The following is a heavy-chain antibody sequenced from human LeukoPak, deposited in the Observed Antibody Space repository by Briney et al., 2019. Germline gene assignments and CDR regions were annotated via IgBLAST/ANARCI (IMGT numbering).Heavy chain of an antibody. CDR1: GGSISSYF. Sequence: SETLSLTCAVSGGSISSYFWNWVRQPPGKGLEWIGYISYSGSTSYNSSFNSRVTISLDTSKKQVSLKLSFVTAADTAVYFCARGVGSGGYYGSSHWHLDLWGRGTLVTVSS. CDR3: ARGVGSGGYYGSSHWHLDL. CDR2: ISYSGST. J-gene: IGHJ2*01. V-gene: IGHV4-59*01. D-gene: IGHD3-22*01.